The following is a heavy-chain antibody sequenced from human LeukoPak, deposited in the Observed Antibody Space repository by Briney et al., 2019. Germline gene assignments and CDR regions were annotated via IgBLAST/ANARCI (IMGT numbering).Heavy chain of an antibody. V-gene: IGHV4-39*07. CDR3: ARYWDRRTGGGPDAFDI. CDR2: IYYSGST. J-gene: IGHJ3*02. CDR1: GGSISSSSYY. D-gene: IGHD7-27*01. Sequence: SETLSLTCTVSGGSISSSSYYWGWIRQPPGKGQEWIGSIYYSGSTYYNPSLKSRVTISVDTSKNQFSLKLSSVTAADTAVYYCARYWDRRTGGGPDAFDIWGQGTMVTVSS.